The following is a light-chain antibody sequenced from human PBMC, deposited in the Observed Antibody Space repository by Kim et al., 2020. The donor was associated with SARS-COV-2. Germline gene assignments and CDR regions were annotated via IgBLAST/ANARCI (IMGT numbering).Light chain of an antibody. CDR2: QDS. CDR1: KLGDKY. CDR3: QASDSSTAV. V-gene: IGLV3-1*01. Sequence: SYELTQPPSVSVSPGQTASITCSGDKLGDKYACWYQQKPGQSPVLVIYQDSKRPSGIPERFSGSNSGNTATLTISGTQAMDGADYYCQASDSSTAVFGGGTQLTVL. J-gene: IGLJ3*02.